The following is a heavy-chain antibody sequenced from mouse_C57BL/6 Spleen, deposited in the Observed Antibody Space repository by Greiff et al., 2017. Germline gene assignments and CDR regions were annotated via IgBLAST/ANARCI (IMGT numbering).Heavy chain of an antibody. J-gene: IGHJ2*01. CDR3: TTALGLRRRRLFDY. CDR1: GFNIKDDY. D-gene: IGHD2-4*01. CDR2: IDPENGDT. V-gene: IGHV14-4*01. Sequence: EVQLQQSGAELVRPGASVKLSCTASGFNIKDDYMHWVKQRPEQGLEWIGWIDPENGDTEYASKFQGKATITADTSSNTAYLQLSSLTSEDTAVYYCTTALGLRRRRLFDYWGQGTTRTVSS.